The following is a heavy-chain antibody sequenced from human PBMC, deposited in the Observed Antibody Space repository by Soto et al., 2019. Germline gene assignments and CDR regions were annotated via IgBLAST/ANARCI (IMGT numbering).Heavy chain of an antibody. CDR3: ARSLYSSSYYFEY. J-gene: IGHJ4*02. CDR2: INAGNGNT. CDR1: GYTFTSYA. Sequence: GASVKVSCKASGYTFTSYAMHCVRHAPGQRLEWMGWINAGNGNTKYSQKFQGRVTITRDTSASTAYMELSSLRSEDTAVYYCARSLYSSSYYFEYWGQGTLVTVSS. D-gene: IGHD6-13*01. V-gene: IGHV1-3*01.